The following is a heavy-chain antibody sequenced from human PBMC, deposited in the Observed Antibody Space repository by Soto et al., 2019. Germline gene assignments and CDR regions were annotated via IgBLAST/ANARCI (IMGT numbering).Heavy chain of an antibody. J-gene: IGHJ4*02. CDR1: GGSFSGYY. CDR3: ARGRGDYVWGSYRYLPRFDY. D-gene: IGHD3-16*02. V-gene: IGHV4-34*01. Sequence: PSETLSLTCAVYGGSFSGYYWSWIRQPPGKGLEWIGEINHSGSTNYNPSLKSRVTISVDTSKNQCSLKLGSVTAADTAVYYCARGRGDYVWGSYRYLPRFDYWGQGTLVTVSS. CDR2: INHSGST.